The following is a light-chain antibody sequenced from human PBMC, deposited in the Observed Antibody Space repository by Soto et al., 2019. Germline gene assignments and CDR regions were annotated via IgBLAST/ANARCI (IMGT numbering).Light chain of an antibody. Sequence: DIQMTQSPSTLSASVGDRVTITCRASQSISSWLAWYQQKPGKAPKLLIYDASSLESGVPSRFSGSVSGTEFTLTISSLQPDDFATYYCQQYNSYPLTFGPGTKVDIK. CDR1: QSISSW. V-gene: IGKV1-5*01. CDR2: DAS. CDR3: QQYNSYPLT. J-gene: IGKJ3*01.